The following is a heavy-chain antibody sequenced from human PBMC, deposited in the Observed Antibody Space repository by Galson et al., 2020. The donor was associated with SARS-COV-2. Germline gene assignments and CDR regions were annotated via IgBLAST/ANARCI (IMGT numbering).Heavy chain of an antibody. CDR2: VYYNGNT. CDR1: GGSFSRYY. J-gene: IGHJ4*02. Sequence: SETLSLTCTLSGGSFSRYYGSWIRQPPGKGLEWIGYVYYNGNTNSNPSLKSRVSMSIDTSENQFSLKLSSVTAADTAVYYCARHDSVVAYFDYWGQGALVTVSS. D-gene: IGHD3-22*01. V-gene: IGHV4-59*08. CDR3: ARHDSVVAYFDY.